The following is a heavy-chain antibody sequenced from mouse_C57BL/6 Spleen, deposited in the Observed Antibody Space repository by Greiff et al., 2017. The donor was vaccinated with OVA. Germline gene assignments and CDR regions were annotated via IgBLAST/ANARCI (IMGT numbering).Heavy chain of an antibody. CDR1: GYAFSSYW. V-gene: IGHV1-80*01. D-gene: IGHD2-4*01. Sequence: VKLQESGAELVKPGASVKISCKASGYAFSSYWMNWVKQRPGKGLEWIGQIYPGDGDTNYNGKFKGKATLTADKSSSTAYMQLSSLTSEDSAVYFCASWGLPWYFDVWGTGTTVTVSS. J-gene: IGHJ1*03. CDR2: IYPGDGDT. CDR3: ASWGLPWYFDV.